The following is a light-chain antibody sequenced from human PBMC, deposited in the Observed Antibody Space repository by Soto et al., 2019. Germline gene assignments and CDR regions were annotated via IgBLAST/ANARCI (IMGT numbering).Light chain of an antibody. Sequence: ETVLTQSPATLSLSPGERARLSCRASHSVSTYLAWYQQRPGQAPRLLIYDASYRATDIPPRFSGSGSGTDFTLTISSLEPEDFAVYYCQQRRSWPPTITFGQGTRLDI. CDR3: QQRRSWPPTIT. CDR1: HSVSTY. V-gene: IGKV3-11*01. CDR2: DAS. J-gene: IGKJ5*01.